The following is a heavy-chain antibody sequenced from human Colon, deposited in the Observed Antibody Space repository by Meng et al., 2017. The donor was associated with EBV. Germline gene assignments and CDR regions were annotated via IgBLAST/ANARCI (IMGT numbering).Heavy chain of an antibody. CDR2: TFQVGTT. V-gene: IGHV4-30-2*01. Sequence: QDSTGGQVRPSQPLSLPCPVPGVASSRGVSAGTWLPKPPGQGREWFGYTFQVGTTYNTSLKSRVTISVENCQNQSSLWLTSVTAADTAVYYCARGTFCGGDCYWFDPWGQGTLVTVSS. CDR1: GVASSRGVSA. J-gene: IGHJ5*02. D-gene: IGHD2-21*02. CDR3: ARGTFCGGDCYWFDP.